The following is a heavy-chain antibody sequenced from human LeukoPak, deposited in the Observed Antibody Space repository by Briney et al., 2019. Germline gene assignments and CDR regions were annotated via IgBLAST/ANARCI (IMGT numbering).Heavy chain of an antibody. CDR1: GFTFSSYA. CDR3: ARDLSSGSFDY. J-gene: IGHJ4*02. CDR2: IWYDGGNK. D-gene: IGHD6-19*01. Sequence: GGSLRLSCAASGFTFSSYAMSWVRQAPGKGLEWVAVIWYDGGNKYYADSVKGRFTISRDNSKNTLYLQMNSLRAEDTAVYYCARDLSSGSFDYWGQGTLVTVSS. V-gene: IGHV3-33*08.